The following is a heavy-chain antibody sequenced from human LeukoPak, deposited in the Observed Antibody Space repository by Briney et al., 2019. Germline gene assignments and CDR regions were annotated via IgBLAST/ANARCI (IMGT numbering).Heavy chain of an antibody. CDR3: AKIQYSDSQDLYYFDF. V-gene: IGHV3-11*01. J-gene: IGHJ4*02. D-gene: IGHD5-12*01. CDR2: ISSSSSTM. CDR1: GFTFSDYY. Sequence: GGSLRLSCAASGFTFSDYYMGWIRQAPGKGLEWVSHISSSSSTMYYADSVKGRFTISRDNAKNTLYLQVNSLRAEDTAVYFCAKIQYSDSQDLYYFDFWGQGTLVTVSS.